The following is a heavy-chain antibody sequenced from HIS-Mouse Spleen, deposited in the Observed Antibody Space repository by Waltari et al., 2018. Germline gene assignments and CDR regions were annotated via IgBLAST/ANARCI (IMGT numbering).Heavy chain of an antibody. D-gene: IGHD6-13*01. J-gene: IGHJ2*01. Sequence: QLQLQESGPGLVKPSETLSLTCTVSGGSISSSSYYWGWIRQPPGKGLEWIGSIYYSGPTXXXQSXKSXVTRSVXTSKNXXPXXLSSVTAADTAVYYCAREIPXSSSWYDWXXDLWXRGTLVTVSS. V-gene: IGHV4-39*07. CDR1: GGSISSSSYY. CDR3: AREIPXSSSWYDWXXDL. CDR2: IYYSGPT.